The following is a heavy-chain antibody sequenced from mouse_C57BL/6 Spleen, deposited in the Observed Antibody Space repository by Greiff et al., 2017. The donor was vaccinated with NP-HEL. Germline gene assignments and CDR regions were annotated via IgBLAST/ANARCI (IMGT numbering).Heavy chain of an antibody. CDR1: GYTFTSYW. CDR3: ARSPTGLYWYFDV. CDR2: IDPSDSYT. D-gene: IGHD4-1*02. V-gene: IGHV1-69*01. Sequence: QVQLQQPGAELVMPGASVKLSCKASGYTFTSYWMHWVKQRPGQGLEWIGEIDPSDSYTNYNQKFKGKSTLTVDKSSSTAYMQLSSLTSEDSAVYYCARSPTGLYWYFDVWGTGTTVTVSS. J-gene: IGHJ1*03.